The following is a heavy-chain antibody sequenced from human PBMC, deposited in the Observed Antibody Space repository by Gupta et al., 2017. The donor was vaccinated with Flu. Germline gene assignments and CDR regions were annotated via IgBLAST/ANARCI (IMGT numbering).Heavy chain of an antibody. CDR2: ITSSRQYM. Sequence: EVRLVESGGGLVKPGGSLRIACAASGFTLSDYNMNWVRQAPGKGLEWVSSITSSRQYMYFADSVKGRFTISRDNAKNSLYLQMNSLRPEDTAVYYCARDHGYRSGYFYYYMDVWGKGTPVTVSS. D-gene: IGHD5-12*01. J-gene: IGHJ6*03. CDR1: GFTLSDYN. CDR3: ARDHGYRSGYFYYYMDV. V-gene: IGHV3-21*01.